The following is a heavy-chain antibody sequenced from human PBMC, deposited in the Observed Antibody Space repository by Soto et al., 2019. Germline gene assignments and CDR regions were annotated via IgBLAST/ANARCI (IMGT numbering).Heavy chain of an antibody. J-gene: IGHJ4*02. D-gene: IGHD6-13*01. CDR1: GFTVSSNY. CDR2: IYSGGST. Sequence: PVGSLRLSCAASGFTVSSNYMSWVRQAPGKGLEWVSVIYSGGSTYYADSVKGRFTISRDNSKNTLYLQMNSLRAEDTAVYYCARSSNSIAAAGTGFDYWGQGTLVTVS. V-gene: IGHV3-53*01. CDR3: ARSSNSIAAAGTGFDY.